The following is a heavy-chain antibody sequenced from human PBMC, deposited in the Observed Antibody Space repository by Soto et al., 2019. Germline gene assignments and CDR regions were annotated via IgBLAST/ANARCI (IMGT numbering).Heavy chain of an antibody. D-gene: IGHD6-13*01. V-gene: IGHV3-73*01. CDR3: TRLGIAAAGTDY. CDR2: IRSKAKSYAT. CDR1: GFTFSGSA. J-gene: IGHJ4*02. Sequence: LRLSCAASGFTFSGSAMHWVRQASGKGLEWVGRIRSKAKSYATVYAASVKGRFTISRDDSKNTAYLQMNSLKTEDTAVYYCTRLGIAAAGTDYWGPGTLVTVSS.